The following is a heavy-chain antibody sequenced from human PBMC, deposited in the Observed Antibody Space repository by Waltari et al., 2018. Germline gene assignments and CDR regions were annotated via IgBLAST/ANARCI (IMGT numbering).Heavy chain of an antibody. J-gene: IGHJ6*02. CDR1: GVPFSSYW. D-gene: IGHD3-10*01. Sequence: EVQLVESGGDFVQPGGSLRLSCAASGVPFSSYWMHWVRQAPGKGLVWVSRINSDGIITTYADSVKGRFTISRDNAKNTLYLQMNSLRAEDTAVYYCARQWFRDVWGQGTTVTVSS. V-gene: IGHV3-74*01. CDR2: INSDGIIT. CDR3: ARQWFRDV.